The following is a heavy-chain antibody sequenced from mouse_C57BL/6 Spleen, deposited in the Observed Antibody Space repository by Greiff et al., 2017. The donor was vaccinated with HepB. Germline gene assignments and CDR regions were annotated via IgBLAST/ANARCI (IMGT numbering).Heavy chain of an antibody. J-gene: IGHJ2*01. Sequence: VQLQQSGTVLARPGASVKMSCKTSGYTFTSYWMHWVKQRPGQGLEWIGAIYPGNSDTSYNQKFKGKAKLTAVTSASTAYMELSSLTNEDSAVYYCTTYDYDVGFDYWGQGTTLTVSS. CDR1: GYTFTSYW. D-gene: IGHD2-4*01. V-gene: IGHV1-5*01. CDR3: TTYDYDVGFDY. CDR2: IYPGNSDT.